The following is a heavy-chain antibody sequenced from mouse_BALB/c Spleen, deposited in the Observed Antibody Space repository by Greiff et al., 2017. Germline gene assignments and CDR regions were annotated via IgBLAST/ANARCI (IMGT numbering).Heavy chain of an antibody. CDR2: IWAGGST. D-gene: IGHD1-2*01. CDR3: ARDGKTATSWFAY. Sequence: QVQLQQSGPGLVAPSQSLSITCTVSGFSLTSYGVHWVRQPPGKGLEWLGVIWAGGSTNDNSALMSRLSISKDNSTSQVFLKMNSLQTDDTAMYYCARDGKTATSWFAYWGQGTLVTVSA. V-gene: IGHV2-9*02. J-gene: IGHJ3*01. CDR1: GFSLTSYG.